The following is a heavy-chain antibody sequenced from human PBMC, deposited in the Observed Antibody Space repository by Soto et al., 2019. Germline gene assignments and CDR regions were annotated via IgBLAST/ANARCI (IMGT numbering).Heavy chain of an antibody. CDR1: GYTFTSYE. CDR2: MNPNSGNT. V-gene: IGHV1-8*01. J-gene: IGHJ4*02. CDR3: ARDDDSSGWFHFDY. Sequence: QVQLVQSGAEVKKPGASVKVSCKASGYTFTSYEINWVRQATGQGLEWMGWMNPNSGNTGYAHKFQGRVTMTRNTSISTAYLELSSLRSEDTAVYYCARDDDSSGWFHFDYWGQGTLVAVSS. D-gene: IGHD6-19*01.